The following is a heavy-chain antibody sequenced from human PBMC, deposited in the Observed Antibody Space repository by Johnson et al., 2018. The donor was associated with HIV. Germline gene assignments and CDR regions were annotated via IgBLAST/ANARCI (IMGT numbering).Heavy chain of an antibody. CDR1: GFTFSDCY. D-gene: IGHD5-12*01. Sequence: VQLVESGGGLIQPGGYLRLSCAASGFTFSDCYMSWLRQAPGKGLEWVSYISSSGLTIYYADSVKGRFTIPRDNAKNSLYLQMTSLRGEDTAVYYCARERSRGGYSGYDYGAFDIWGQGTMVTVSS. CDR2: ISSSGLTI. CDR3: ARERSRGGYSGYDYGAFDI. J-gene: IGHJ3*02. V-gene: IGHV3-11*04.